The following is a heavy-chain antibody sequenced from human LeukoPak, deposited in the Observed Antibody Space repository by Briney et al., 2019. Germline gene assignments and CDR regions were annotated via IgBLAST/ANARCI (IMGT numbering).Heavy chain of an antibody. CDR1: GFTFSSYG. J-gene: IGHJ4*02. D-gene: IGHD6-19*01. V-gene: IGHV3-30*18. CDR3: AKGPLRYSSGWYIDHY. Sequence: GGSLRLSCAASGFTFSSYGMHWVRQAPGKGLEWVAVISYDGSNKYYADSVKGRFTISRDNSKNTLYLQMNSLRAEDTAVYYCAKGPLRYSSGWYIDHYWGQGTLVTVSS. CDR2: ISYDGSNK.